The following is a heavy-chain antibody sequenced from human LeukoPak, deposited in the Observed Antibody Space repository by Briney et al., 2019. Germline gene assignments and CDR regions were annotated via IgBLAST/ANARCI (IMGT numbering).Heavy chain of an antibody. Sequence: ASVKVSCKASRYTFSSYGINWVRQAPGQGLEWMEWISVINSGNTRYAQNFQGRLTMTTDTSTTTAYMELRSLRSDDTAVYYCSREFPFCGADCFSGVFDIWGQGTMVTVS. CDR2: ISVINSGNT. V-gene: IGHV1-18*01. J-gene: IGHJ3*02. D-gene: IGHD2-21*02. CDR1: RYTFSSYG. CDR3: SREFPFCGADCFSGVFDI.